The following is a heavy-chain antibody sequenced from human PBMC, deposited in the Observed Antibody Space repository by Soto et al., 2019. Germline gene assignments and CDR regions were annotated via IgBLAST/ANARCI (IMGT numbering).Heavy chain of an antibody. Sequence: PGGPLRLSCAASAFTFADYAMSWVRQAPGKVLEWVATITSSGRSTYYADSVKGRFTISRDNSKNTLFLQMNSLRADDTAIFCCAKVPTRQWVVSFWFDLWGQGTPVTVSS. CDR1: AFTFADYA. V-gene: IGHV3-23*01. D-gene: IGHD6-19*01. CDR3: AKVPTRQWVVSFWFDL. CDR2: ITSSGRST. J-gene: IGHJ5*02.